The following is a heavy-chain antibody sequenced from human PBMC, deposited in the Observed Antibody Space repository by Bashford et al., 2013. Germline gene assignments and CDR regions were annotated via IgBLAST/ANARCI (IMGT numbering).Heavy chain of an antibody. CDR3: ARYTGTYYTY. Sequence: WIRQPPGKGLEWIGYIYYSGTTSYNPSLKSRVIISVDTSQNHFSLHLSSVTAADTAVYYCARYTGTYYTYWGQGSLVTVSS. D-gene: IGHD1-26*01. CDR2: IYYSGTT. J-gene: IGHJ4*02. V-gene: IGHV4-59*08.